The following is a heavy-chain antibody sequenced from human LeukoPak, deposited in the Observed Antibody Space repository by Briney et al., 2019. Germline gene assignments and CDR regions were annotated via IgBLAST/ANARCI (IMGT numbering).Heavy chain of an antibody. CDR3: ATESAYCGGDCYGY. Sequence: GGSLRLSCAASEFIFSNYGMHWVRQTPGKGLEWVSVIYSGGTTYYADSVKGRFTISRDNSKNTLYLQMNSLRAEDTAVYYCATESAYCGGDCYGYWGQGTLVTVSS. V-gene: IGHV3-66*01. J-gene: IGHJ4*02. CDR1: EFIFSNYG. D-gene: IGHD2-21*01. CDR2: IYSGGTT.